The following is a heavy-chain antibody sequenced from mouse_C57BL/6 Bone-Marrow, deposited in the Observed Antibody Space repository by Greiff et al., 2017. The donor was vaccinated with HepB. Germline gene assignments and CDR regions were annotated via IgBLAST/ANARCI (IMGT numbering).Heavy chain of an antibody. CDR1: GFSLTSYA. V-gene: IGHV2-9-1*01. CDR3: ARNRVYYGSSSYWYFDV. D-gene: IGHD1-1*01. CDR2: IWTGGGT. Sequence: VQLKESGPGLVAPSQSLSITCTVSGFSLTSYAISWVRQPPGKGLEWLGVIWTGGGTNYNSALKSRLSISKDNSKSQVFLKMNSLQTDDTARYYCARNRVYYGSSSYWYFDVWGTGTTVTVSS. J-gene: IGHJ1*03.